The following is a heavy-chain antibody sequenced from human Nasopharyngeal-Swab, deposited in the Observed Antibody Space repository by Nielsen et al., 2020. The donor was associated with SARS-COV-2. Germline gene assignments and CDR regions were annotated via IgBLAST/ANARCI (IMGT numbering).Heavy chain of an antibody. D-gene: IGHD2-2*01. Sequence: GGSLRLSCAASGFTFSSYAMHWVRQAPGKGLEWVAVISYDGSNKYYADSAKGRFTISRDNSKNTLYLQMNSLRAEDTAVYYCASGSPINVVPAARHPRQFDYWGQGTLVTVSS. CDR1: GFTFSSYA. CDR2: ISYDGSNK. CDR3: ASGSPINVVPAARHPRQFDY. V-gene: IGHV3-30-3*01. J-gene: IGHJ4*02.